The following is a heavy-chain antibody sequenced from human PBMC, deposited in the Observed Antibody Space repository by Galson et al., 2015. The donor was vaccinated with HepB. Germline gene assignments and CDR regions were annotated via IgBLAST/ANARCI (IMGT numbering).Heavy chain of an antibody. CDR2: ISAYNGNT. CDR1: GYTFTSYG. CDR3: ARTYPAYYYDSSGYYEDY. Sequence: SVKVSCKASGYTFTSYGISWVRQAPGQGLEWMGWISAYNGNTNYAQKLQGRVTMTTDTSTSTAYMELRSLRSDDTAVYYCARTYPAYYYDSSGYYEDYWGQGTLVTVSS. D-gene: IGHD3-22*01. J-gene: IGHJ4*02. V-gene: IGHV1-18*04.